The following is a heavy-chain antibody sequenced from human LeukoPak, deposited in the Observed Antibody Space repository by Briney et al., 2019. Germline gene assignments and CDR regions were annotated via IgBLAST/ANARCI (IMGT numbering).Heavy chain of an antibody. CDR2: INHTGRI. CDR3: ARLLWFGDRYMDV. CDR1: GGSFSGHS. V-gene: IGHV4-34*01. Sequence: SETLSLTCAVYGGSFSGHSWSWIRQPPGKGLEWIGEINHTGRINYNPSLKSRVTLSVDTSKNQFSLKLSSVTAADTAVYYCARLLWFGDRYMDVWGKGTTVTVSS. D-gene: IGHD3-10*01. J-gene: IGHJ6*03.